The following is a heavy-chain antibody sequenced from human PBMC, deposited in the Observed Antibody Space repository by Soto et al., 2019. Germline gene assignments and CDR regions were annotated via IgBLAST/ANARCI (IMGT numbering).Heavy chain of an antibody. Sequence: SETLSLTCTVSGGSISSTSYYWGWIRQPPGEGLEWIGSIYYTGSTYYNPSLKSRVTISVVTSQNQSSLKLSSVTAADTAVYYCARRNYGSGSYPSYFDYWGQGTLVTVSS. J-gene: IGHJ4*02. V-gene: IGHV4-39*01. D-gene: IGHD3-10*01. CDR2: IYYTGST. CDR1: GGSISSTSYY. CDR3: ARRNYGSGSYPSYFDY.